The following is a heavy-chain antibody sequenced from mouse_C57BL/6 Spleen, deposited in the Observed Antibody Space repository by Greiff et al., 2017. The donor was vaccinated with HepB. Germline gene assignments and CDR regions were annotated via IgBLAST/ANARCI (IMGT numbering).Heavy chain of an antibody. V-gene: IGHV1-74*01. J-gene: IGHJ1*03. CDR3: AIWVTVGSVYFDV. CDR2: IHPSDSDT. Sequence: VQLQQPGAELVKPGASVKVSCKASGYTFTSYWMHWVKQRPGQGLEWIGRIHPSDSDTNYNQKFKGKATLTVDKSSSTAYMQLSSLTSEDSAVYYWAIWVTVGSVYFDVGGRETRVTVSS. D-gene: IGHD1-1*01. CDR1: GYTFTSYW.